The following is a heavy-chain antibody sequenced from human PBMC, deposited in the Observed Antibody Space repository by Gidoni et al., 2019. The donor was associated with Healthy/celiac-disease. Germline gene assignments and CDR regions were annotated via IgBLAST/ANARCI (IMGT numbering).Heavy chain of an antibody. Sequence: GGTFSSYAISWVRPAPGQGLEWMGGIIPIFGTANYAQKFQGRVTITADESTSTAYMELSSLRSEDTAVYYCARDPATTTVGGWFDPWGQGTLVTVSA. CDR3: ARDPATTTVGGWFDP. CDR1: GGTFSSYA. V-gene: IGHV1-69*01. CDR2: IIPIFGTA. D-gene: IGHD4-17*01. J-gene: IGHJ5*02.